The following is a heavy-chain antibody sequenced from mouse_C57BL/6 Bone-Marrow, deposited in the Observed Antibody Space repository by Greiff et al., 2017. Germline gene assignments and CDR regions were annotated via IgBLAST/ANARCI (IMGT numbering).Heavy chain of an antibody. Sequence: VQLQQSGPELVKPGASVKISCKASGYAFSSSWMNWVKQRPGKGLEWIGRIYPGDGDTNYNGKFKGKATLTADKSSSTAYMQLSSLTSEDSAVYFCARFDYGFYAMDYWGQGTSVTVSS. CDR1: GYAFSSSW. CDR3: ARFDYGFYAMDY. CDR2: IYPGDGDT. D-gene: IGHD2-4*01. J-gene: IGHJ4*01. V-gene: IGHV1-82*01.